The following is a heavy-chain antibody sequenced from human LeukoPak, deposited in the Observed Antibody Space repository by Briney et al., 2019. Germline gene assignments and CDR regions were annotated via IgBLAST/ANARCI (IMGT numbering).Heavy chain of an antibody. CDR1: GFTFSSYA. Sequence: PGGSLRLSCAASGFTFSSYAMSWVRQAPGKGLEWVSAISGSGGSTYYPDSVKGRFTISRDNSKNTLYLQMNSLRDDDTAVYYCAKELSASSHPFFDHWGQGTLVTVSS. CDR2: ISGSGGST. CDR3: AKELSASSHPFFDH. J-gene: IGHJ4*02. V-gene: IGHV3-23*01. D-gene: IGHD3-16*02.